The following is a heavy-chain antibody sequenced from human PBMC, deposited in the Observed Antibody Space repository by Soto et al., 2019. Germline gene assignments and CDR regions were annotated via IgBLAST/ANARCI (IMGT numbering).Heavy chain of an antibody. CDR2: ISWNGLNI. CDR1: GFIFDDFV. J-gene: IGHJ4*02. D-gene: IGHD6-13*01. CDR3: AKDMGAAAIDY. Sequence: GGSLRLSCAASGFIFDDFVMHWVRQGPGKGLEWVSSISWNGLNINYADSVKGRFTISRDNAKNSLFLQMNSLRVEDTALYFCAKDMGAAAIDYWGQGTLVTVSS. V-gene: IGHV3-9*01.